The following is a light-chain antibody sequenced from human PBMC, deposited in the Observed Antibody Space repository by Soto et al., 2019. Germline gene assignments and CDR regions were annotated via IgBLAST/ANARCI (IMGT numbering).Light chain of an antibody. CDR1: SSDVGGYNY. CDR2: EVN. J-gene: IGLJ1*01. Sequence: QVALTQPPSASGYPGKSVSISCTGTSSDVGGYNYVSWYQRHPGKAPKLMIYEVNKRPSGVPDRFSGSKSGNTASLTVSGLQAEDEADYYCSSYAGSSNVFGTGTKVTVL. V-gene: IGLV2-8*01. CDR3: SSYAGSSNV.